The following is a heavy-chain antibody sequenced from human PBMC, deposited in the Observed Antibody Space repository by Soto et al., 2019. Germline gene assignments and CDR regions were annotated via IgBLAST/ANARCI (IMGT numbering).Heavy chain of an antibody. CDR1: GGTFSSYA. J-gene: IGHJ5*02. V-gene: IGHV1-69*05. D-gene: IGHD3-22*01. CDR2: IIPIFGTA. CDR3: ARDRGPSSGYYPYWFDT. Sequence: QVQLVQSGAEVKKPGSSVKVSCKASGGTFSSYAITWVRQAPGQGLEWMGGIIPIFGTANYAQKFQARVTITREXSXSXXYMELSSLRSEDTAVYYCARDRGPSSGYYPYWFDTWGQGTLVTVSS.